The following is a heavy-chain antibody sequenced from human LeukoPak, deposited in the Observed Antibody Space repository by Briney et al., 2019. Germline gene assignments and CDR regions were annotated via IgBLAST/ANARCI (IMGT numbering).Heavy chain of an antibody. CDR3: AKDMSPMIMDAFDI. CDR2: ITSSGTYI. D-gene: IGHD3-22*01. J-gene: IGHJ3*02. Sequence: GGSLRLSCAASGFTFNNYNMNWVRQAPGKALEWVSSITSSGTYIFYADSVKGRFTISRDNAKNSLYLQMNSLRAEDMALYYCAKDMSPMIMDAFDIWGQGTMVTVSS. V-gene: IGHV3-21*04. CDR1: GFTFNNYN.